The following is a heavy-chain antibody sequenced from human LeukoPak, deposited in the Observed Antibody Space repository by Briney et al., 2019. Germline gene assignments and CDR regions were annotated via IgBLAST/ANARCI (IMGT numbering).Heavy chain of an antibody. CDR2: IIPIFGTA. CDR3: ARVAHPYYDSSGPSWSSAFDI. V-gene: IGHV1-69*13. CDR1: GYTFTSYG. Sequence: ASVKVSCKASGYTFTSYGISWVRQAPGQGLEWMGGIIPIFGTANYAQKFQGRVTITADESTSTAYMELSSLRSEDTAVYYCARVAHPYYDSSGPSWSSAFDIWGQGTMVTVSS. J-gene: IGHJ3*02. D-gene: IGHD3-22*01.